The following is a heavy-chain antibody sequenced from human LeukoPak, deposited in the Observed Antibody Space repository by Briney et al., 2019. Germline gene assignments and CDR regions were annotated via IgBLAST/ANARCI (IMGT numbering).Heavy chain of an antibody. D-gene: IGHD7-27*01. J-gene: IGHJ4*02. CDR3: AGGWGWHTDH. CDR1: GITFSDYW. CDR2: IQGDGRVK. Sequence: PGGSLRLSCTASGITFSDYWMTWVRQAPGKGLEWVANIQGDGRVKNYVYTVKGRFTISRDNAKTSLYLKMNSLTTEDTAVYYCAGGWGWHTDHWGQGTLVTVSS. V-gene: IGHV3-7*01.